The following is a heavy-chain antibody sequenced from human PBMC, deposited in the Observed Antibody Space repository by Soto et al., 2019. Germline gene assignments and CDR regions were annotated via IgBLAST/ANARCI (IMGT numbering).Heavy chain of an antibody. J-gene: IGHJ4*02. Sequence: GSLRLSCAASGFTFSSYGMHWVRQAPGKGLEWVAVISYDGSNKYYADSVKGRFTISRDNSKNTLYLQMNSLRAEDTAVYYCAKGFINRYFSYFDYWGQGTLVTVSS. CDR3: AKGFINRYFSYFDY. CDR2: ISYDGSNK. CDR1: GFTFSSYG. V-gene: IGHV3-30*18. D-gene: IGHD3-9*01.